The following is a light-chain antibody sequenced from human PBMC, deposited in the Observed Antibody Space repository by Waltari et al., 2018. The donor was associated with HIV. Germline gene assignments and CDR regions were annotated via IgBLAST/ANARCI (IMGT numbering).Light chain of an antibody. CDR2: DAS. J-gene: IGKJ4*01. V-gene: IGKV3-11*01. CDR3: QQRRNWPPLT. CDR1: QSVSSY. Sequence: EIVLTQSPPTLSLSPEERATLSCRASQSVSSYLAWYQQKPGQAPRLLSYDASNRATGIPARCSGSGSGTDFTLTISSLEPEDFAVYYCQQRRNWPPLTFGGGTKVEIK.